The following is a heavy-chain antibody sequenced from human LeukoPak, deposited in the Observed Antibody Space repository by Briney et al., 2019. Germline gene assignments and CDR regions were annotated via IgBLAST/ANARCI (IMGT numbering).Heavy chain of an antibody. Sequence: PGGSLRLSCAASGFTFSSYGMHWVRQAPGKGLEWVAVISYDGSNKYYADSVKGRLTISRDNSKNTVYLQMNSLRAEDTAIYYCARDDDYFDYWGQGTLVTVSS. CDR1: GFTFSSYG. J-gene: IGHJ4*02. CDR3: ARDDDYFDY. V-gene: IGHV3-30*03. CDR2: ISYDGSNK. D-gene: IGHD3-16*01.